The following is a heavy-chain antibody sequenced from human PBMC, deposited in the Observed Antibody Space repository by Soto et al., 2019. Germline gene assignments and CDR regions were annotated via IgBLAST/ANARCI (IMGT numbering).Heavy chain of an antibody. CDR3: ARDLAKGGGSAGFDY. V-gene: IGHV1-2*02. D-gene: IGHD2-15*01. CDR1: GYTFTGYY. CDR2: INPNSVGT. J-gene: IGHJ4*02. Sequence: QVQLVQSGAEVKKPGASVKVSCKASGYTFTGYYIHWVRQAPGQGLEWMGWINPNSVGTKYPQKYQGRVTMTRDTSIRTVYMSLTGLKSDHTAVYFCARDLAKGGGSAGFDYWGQGTLVAVSS.